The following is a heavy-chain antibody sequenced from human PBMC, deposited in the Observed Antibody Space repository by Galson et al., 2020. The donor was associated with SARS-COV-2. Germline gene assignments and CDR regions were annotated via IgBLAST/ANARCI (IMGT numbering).Heavy chain of an antibody. V-gene: IGHV4-34*01. D-gene: IGHD3-10*01. CDR1: GGSFSGYY. CDR2: INHSGST. Sequence: SQASETLSLTCAVYGGSFSGYYWSWIRQPPGKGLEWIGEINHSGSTNYNPSLKSRVTITADTSKNQFSLKLSSVTAAYTAVYFCARFDFGSQQNYFDDWGQGTLVTVSS. J-gene: IGHJ4*02. CDR3: ARFDFGSQQNYFDD.